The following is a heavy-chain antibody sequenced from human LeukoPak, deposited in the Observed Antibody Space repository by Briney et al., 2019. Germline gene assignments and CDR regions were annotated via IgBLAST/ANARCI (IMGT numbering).Heavy chain of an antibody. CDR2: IRSKGYGGTT. V-gene: IGHV3-49*04. D-gene: IGHD3-10*01. CDR1: GFTFGDYG. CDR3: ARDLGSGNYYNGVAYY. Sequence: GGSLRLSCTTSGFTFGDYGMGWVRQAPGKGLEWVGFIRSKGYGGTTEYDASVKGIFTISRDDSKNIAYLQMNSLRAEDTAVYYCARDLGSGNYYNGVAYYWGQGTLVTVSS. J-gene: IGHJ4*02.